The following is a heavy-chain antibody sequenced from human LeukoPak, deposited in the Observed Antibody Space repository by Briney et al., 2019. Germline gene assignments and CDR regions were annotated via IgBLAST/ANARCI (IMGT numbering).Heavy chain of an antibody. CDR3: ARDITMVRGVEIFSRFDP. V-gene: IGHV4-39*07. Sequence: PSETLSLTCSVSGGSISSGHCYWAWIRQPPGKGLQWIGSIYYSGTTYNNPSLKSRVTISVDTSKNQFSLKLSSVTAADTAVYYCARDITMVRGVEIFSRFDPWGQGTLVTVSS. CDR2: IYYSGTT. J-gene: IGHJ5*02. CDR1: GGSISSGHCY. D-gene: IGHD3-10*01.